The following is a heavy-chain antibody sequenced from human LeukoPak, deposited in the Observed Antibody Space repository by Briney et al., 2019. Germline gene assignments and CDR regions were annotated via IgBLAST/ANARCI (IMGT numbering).Heavy chain of an antibody. CDR3: ARDTRQTSVTNFDS. V-gene: IGHV3-21*06. CDR1: GFTFSSYA. Sequence: GEFLRLSCATSGFTFSSYAMDWVRQAPGKGLEWVSSISSGGNYKYYGDSVWGRFTVSRDDAKNSLYLEMNSLRAEDTAVYYCARDTRQTSVTNFDSWGQGTLVIVS. CDR2: ISSGGNYK. J-gene: IGHJ4*02. D-gene: IGHD4-17*01.